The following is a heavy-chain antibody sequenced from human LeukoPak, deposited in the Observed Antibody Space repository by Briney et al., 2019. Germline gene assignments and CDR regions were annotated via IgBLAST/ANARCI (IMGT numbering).Heavy chain of an antibody. CDR1: GFTFSSYS. CDR3: ARAEKVVTSYYYDSSSYY. Sequence: GGSLRLSCAASGFTFSSYSMNWVRQAPGKGLEWVSSISSSSSYIYYADSVKGRFTISRDNAKNSLYLQMNSLRAEDTAVYYCARAEKVVTSYYYDSSSYYWGQGTLVTVSS. CDR2: ISSSSSYI. D-gene: IGHD3-22*01. V-gene: IGHV3-21*01. J-gene: IGHJ4*02.